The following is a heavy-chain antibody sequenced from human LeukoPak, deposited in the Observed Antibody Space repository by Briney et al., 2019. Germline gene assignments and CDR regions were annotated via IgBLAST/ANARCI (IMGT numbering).Heavy chain of an antibody. CDR2: IYTSGST. CDR3: ARPGGSYYFDY. Sequence: SETLSLTCTVSGGSISSYYWSWIRQPPGKGLEWIGYIYTSGSTNYNPSLKSRVTISVDTSKNQFSLKLSSVTAADTAVYYCARPGGSYYFDYWGQGTLATVSS. CDR1: GGSISSYY. V-gene: IGHV4-4*09. J-gene: IGHJ4*02. D-gene: IGHD1-26*01.